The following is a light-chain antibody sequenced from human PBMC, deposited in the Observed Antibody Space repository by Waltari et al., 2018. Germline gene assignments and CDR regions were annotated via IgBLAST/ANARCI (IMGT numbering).Light chain of an antibody. Sequence: DIQITQSPSTLAASVGDRVTITCRTSQGISSWLAWYQQTPGKAPKLLIYQASTLESGVPSRFSGSGSGTEFTLTISSLQPDDSATYYCQKYVHYPWTFGQGTKVELK. J-gene: IGKJ1*01. CDR3: QKYVHYPWT. CDR2: QAS. CDR1: QGISSW. V-gene: IGKV1-5*03.